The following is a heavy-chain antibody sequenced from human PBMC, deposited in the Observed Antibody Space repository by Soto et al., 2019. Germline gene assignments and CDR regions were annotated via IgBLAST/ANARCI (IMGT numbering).Heavy chain of an antibody. CDR3: AKEGSYYDFWSGYYNYYYYGMDV. CDR1: GFTFSSYG. Sequence: QVQLVESGGGVVQPGRSLRLSCAASGFTFSSYGMHWVRQAPGKGLEWAAVISYDGSNKYYADSVKGRFTISRDNSKNTLYLQMNSLRAEDTAVYYCAKEGSYYDFWSGYYNYYYYGMDVWGQGTTVTVSS. J-gene: IGHJ6*02. V-gene: IGHV3-30*18. CDR2: ISYDGSNK. D-gene: IGHD3-3*01.